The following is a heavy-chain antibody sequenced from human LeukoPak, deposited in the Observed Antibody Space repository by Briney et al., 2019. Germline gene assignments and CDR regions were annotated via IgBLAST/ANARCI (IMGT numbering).Heavy chain of an antibody. CDR2: INPNSGST. V-gene: IGHV1-2*02. J-gene: IGHJ4*02. CDR1: GYTFTGYY. CDR3: EKDPSDSSGWTLFDY. Sequence: ASVKVSCIASGYTFTGYYMRWVRQAPGQGLEWVGWINPNSGSTNYAQKLQGRVTMTRNTTISTAYMEMSRLRSADTDVYYYEKDPSDSSGWTLFDYWGQGTLVTVSS. D-gene: IGHD6-19*01.